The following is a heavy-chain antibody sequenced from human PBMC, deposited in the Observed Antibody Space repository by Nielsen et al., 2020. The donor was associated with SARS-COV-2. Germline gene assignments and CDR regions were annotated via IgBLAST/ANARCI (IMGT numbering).Heavy chain of an antibody. D-gene: IGHD6-13*01. CDR2: IDPSDSYT. J-gene: IGHJ6*02. V-gene: IGHV5-10-1*01. CDR3: AGHRRQQLVPLDV. Sequence: GESLKISCKGSGYSFTSYWISWVRQMPGKGLEWMGRIDPSDSYTNYSPSFQGHVTISADKSISTAYLQWSSLKASDTAMYYCAGHRRQQLVPLDVWGQGTTVTVSS. CDR1: GYSFTSYW.